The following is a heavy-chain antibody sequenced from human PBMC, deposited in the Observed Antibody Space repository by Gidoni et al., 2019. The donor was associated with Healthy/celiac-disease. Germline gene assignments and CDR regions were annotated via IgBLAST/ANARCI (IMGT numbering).Heavy chain of an antibody. V-gene: IGHV1-18*01. CDR2: ISAYNGNT. Sequence: QVQLVQSGAEVKKPGASVKLSCKASGYTFPSYGIRWVRQAPGQGLEWMGWISAYNGNTNYAQKLQGRVTMTTDTSTSTAYMELRSLRSDDTAVYYCARAPTVTNGGYAFDIWGQGTMVTVSS. CDR1: GYTFPSYG. D-gene: IGHD4-17*01. J-gene: IGHJ3*02. CDR3: ARAPTVTNGGYAFDI.